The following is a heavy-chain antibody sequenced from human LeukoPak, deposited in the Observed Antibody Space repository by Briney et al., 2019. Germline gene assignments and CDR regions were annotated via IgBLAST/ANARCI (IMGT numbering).Heavy chain of an antibody. CDR1: GGSVTCTNW. V-gene: IGHV4-4*02. Sequence: PSGTLSLTCGVSGGSVTCTNWWTWVRQPPGKGLEWIGEVHLDGRTNYNPSLKSRLTISVDLSENHISLKLTSVTAADTAVYYCAREGGFFRPLDYSGQGTLVTVSS. J-gene: IGHJ4*02. CDR3: AREGGFFRPLDY. CDR2: VHLDGRT. D-gene: IGHD3-3*01.